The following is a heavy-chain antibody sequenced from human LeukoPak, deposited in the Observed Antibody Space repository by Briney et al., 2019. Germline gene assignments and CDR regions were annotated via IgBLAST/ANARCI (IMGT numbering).Heavy chain of an antibody. Sequence: GGSLRLSCAASGLTFDDYAMHWVRQAPGKGLEWVSGISWNSGSIGYADSVKGRFTISRDNAKNSLYLQMNSLRAEDTALYYCAKDVLAGASWRYFDYWGQGTLVTVSS. CDR3: AKDVLAGASWRYFDY. J-gene: IGHJ4*02. CDR2: ISWNSGSI. D-gene: IGHD1-26*01. V-gene: IGHV3-9*01. CDR1: GLTFDDYA.